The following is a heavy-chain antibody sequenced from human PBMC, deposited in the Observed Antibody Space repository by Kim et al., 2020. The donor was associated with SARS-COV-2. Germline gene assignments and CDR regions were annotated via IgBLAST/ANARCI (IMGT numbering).Heavy chain of an antibody. CDR3: TTRPEKNYYYYMDV. V-gene: IGHV3-15*01. Sequence: GGSLRLSCAASGFTFSNAWMSWVRQAPGKGLEWVGRIKSKTDGGTTDYAAPVKGRFTISRDDSKNTLYLQMNSLKTEDTAVYYCTTRPEKNYYYYMDVWGKGATVTVSS. J-gene: IGHJ6*03. CDR1: GFTFSNAW. CDR2: IKSKTDGGTT.